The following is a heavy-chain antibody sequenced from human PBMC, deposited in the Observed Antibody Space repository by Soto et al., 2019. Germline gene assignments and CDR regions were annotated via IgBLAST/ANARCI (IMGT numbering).Heavy chain of an antibody. CDR3: AKGRLRDCSGSTCPDY. CDR2: ISYDGSNK. CDR1: GFTFSSYA. D-gene: IGHD2-15*01. V-gene: IGHV3-30-3*01. Sequence: GGSLRLSCAASGFTFSSYAMHWVRQAPGKGLEWVAVISYDGSNKYYADSVKGRFTISRDNSKNTLYLQMNSLRAEDTAVYYCAKGRLRDCSGSTCPDYWGQGTLVTVSS. J-gene: IGHJ4*02.